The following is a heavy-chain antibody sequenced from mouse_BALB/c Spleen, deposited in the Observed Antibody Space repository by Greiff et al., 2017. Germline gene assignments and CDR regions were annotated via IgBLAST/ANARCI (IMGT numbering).Heavy chain of an antibody. Sequence: EVMLVESGGGLVKLGGSLKLSCAASGFTFSSYYMSWVRQTPEKRLELVAAINSNGGSTYYPDTVKGRFTISRDNAKNTLYLQMSSLKSEDTALYYCARHPYFDYWGQGTTLTVSS. CDR3: ARHPYFDY. CDR2: INSNGGST. J-gene: IGHJ2*01. CDR1: GFTFSSYY. V-gene: IGHV5-6-2*01.